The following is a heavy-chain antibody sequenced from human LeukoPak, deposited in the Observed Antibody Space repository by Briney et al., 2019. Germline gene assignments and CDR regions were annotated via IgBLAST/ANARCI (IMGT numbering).Heavy chain of an antibody. CDR2: ISTSGNTI. V-gene: IGHV3-48*04. D-gene: IGHD6-13*01. Sequence: PGGSLRLSCAASGFTFSSYAMSWVRQAPGKGLEWISFISTSGNTIYYADPVKGRFTLSRDSAKNSLYLQMNSLRADDTAMYYCAREVAAAAKLDYWGQGTLVTVSS. CDR3: AREVAAAAKLDY. J-gene: IGHJ4*02. CDR1: GFTFSSYA.